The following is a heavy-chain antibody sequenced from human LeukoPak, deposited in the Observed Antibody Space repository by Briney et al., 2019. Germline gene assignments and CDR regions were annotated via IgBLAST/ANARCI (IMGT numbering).Heavy chain of an antibody. Sequence: SETLSLTCTVSGGSISSSSYYWGWIRQPPGKGLEWIGSIYHSGSTYYNPSLKSRVTISVDTSKNQFSLKLSSVTAADTAVYYCARDIVVVPAAIDYWGQGTLVTVSS. CDR2: IYHSGST. CDR1: GGSISSSSYY. CDR3: ARDIVVVPAAIDY. D-gene: IGHD2-2*02. V-gene: IGHV4-39*07. J-gene: IGHJ4*02.